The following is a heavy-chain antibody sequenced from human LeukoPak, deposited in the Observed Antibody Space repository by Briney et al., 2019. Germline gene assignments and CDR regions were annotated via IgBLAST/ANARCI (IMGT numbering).Heavy chain of an antibody. CDR2: INPNSGVT. J-gene: IGHJ3*02. Sequence: ASVNVSCKASGYTFIDYFIHWMRQTPRQGLEWLGWINPNSGVTRYAQKFQDRVTITRDTAAYMELSSLKSDDTAVYYCVRAVSGTLGGAFDIWGQGTAVTVSS. V-gene: IGHV1-2*02. CDR1: GYTFIDYF. CDR3: VRAVSGTLGGAFDI. D-gene: IGHD1-7*01.